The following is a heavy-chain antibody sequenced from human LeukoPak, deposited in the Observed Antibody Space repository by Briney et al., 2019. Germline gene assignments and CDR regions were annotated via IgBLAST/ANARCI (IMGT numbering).Heavy chain of an antibody. V-gene: IGHV3-30-3*01. D-gene: IGHD4-23*01. J-gene: IGHJ4*02. CDR1: GFTFSSYA. CDR3: AREGYGGNLDY. CDR2: ISYDGSNK. Sequence: PGGSLRLSCAASGFTFSSYAMHWVRQAPGKGLEWVAVISYDGSNKYYADSVKGRFTISRDNSKNTLYLQMNSLRAEDTAVYYCAREGYGGNLDYWGQGTLVTVSS.